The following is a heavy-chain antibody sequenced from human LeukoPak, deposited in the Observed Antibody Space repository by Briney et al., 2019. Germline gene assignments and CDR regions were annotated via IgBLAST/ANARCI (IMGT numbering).Heavy chain of an antibody. CDR2: IYYSGST. CDR1: GGSISSRSYY. D-gene: IGHD3-10*01. CDR3: ARGGVIFGFDM. Sequence: SETLSLTCTVSGGSISSRSYYWGWIRQPPGKGLEWIGIIYYSGSTYSNPFLKSRVTISVDTSKNQFSLKLSSVTAADTAVYYCARGGVIFGFDMWGQGTMVTVSS. V-gene: IGHV4-39*07. J-gene: IGHJ3*02.